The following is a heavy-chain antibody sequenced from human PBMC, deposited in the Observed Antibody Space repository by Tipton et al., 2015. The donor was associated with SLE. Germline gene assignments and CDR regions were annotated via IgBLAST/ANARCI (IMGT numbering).Heavy chain of an antibody. V-gene: IGHV4-39*07. D-gene: IGHD2-21*01. CDR3: ARDCDWGPLGY. CDR2: MYYSGYT. CDR1: GDPISSSTYY. Sequence: TLSLTCIVSGDPISSSTYYWGWIRQPPGKGLEWTGHMYYSGYTYYNPSLESRVTISVDTSKNHLSLKLSSVTAADTAVYYCARDCDWGPLGYWGQGTLVTVSS. J-gene: IGHJ4*02.